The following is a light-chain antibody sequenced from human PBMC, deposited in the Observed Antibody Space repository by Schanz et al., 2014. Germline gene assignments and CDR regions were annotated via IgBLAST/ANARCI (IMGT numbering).Light chain of an antibody. Sequence: EIVLTQSPGTLSLSPGERATLSCRASQSVGSYLAWYQQKPGQAPRLLIYDASNRATGIPARFSGSGSGTDFTLTISSLQAEDVAVYYCQQYFTIPYTFGQGTKLEIK. V-gene: IGKV3-11*01. CDR2: DAS. CDR3: QQYFTIPYT. J-gene: IGKJ2*01. CDR1: QSVGSY.